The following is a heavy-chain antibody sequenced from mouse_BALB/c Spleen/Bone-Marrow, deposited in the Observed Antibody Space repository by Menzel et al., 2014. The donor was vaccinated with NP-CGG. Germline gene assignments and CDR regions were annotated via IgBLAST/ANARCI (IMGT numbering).Heavy chain of an antibody. CDR3: ATYYRYDRRFAY. J-gene: IGHJ3*01. Sequence: VQLKESGAELVKPGASVKLSCTASGFNIKDTYMHWVKQRPEQGLEWIGRIDPANGNTKNDPKFQGKATITADTSSNTAYLQLSSLTSEDTAVYYCATYYRYDRRFAYWGQGTLVTVSA. D-gene: IGHD2-14*01. V-gene: IGHV14-3*02. CDR1: GFNIKDTY. CDR2: IDPANGNT.